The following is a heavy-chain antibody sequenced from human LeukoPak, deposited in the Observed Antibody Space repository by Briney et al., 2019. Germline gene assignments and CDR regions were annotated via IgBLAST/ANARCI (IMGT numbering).Heavy chain of an antibody. CDR2: IYYSGST. J-gene: IGHJ6*03. D-gene: IGHD2-15*01. V-gene: IGHV4-59*01. CDR3: ARSVEGYCRGGSCYNYYYYMDV. CDR1: GGSISSYY. Sequence: TSETLSLTCTVSGGSISSYYRSWIRQPPGKGLEWIGYIYYSGSTNYNPSLKSRVTISVDTSKNQFSLKLSSVTAADTAVYYCARSVEGYCRGGSCYNYYYYMDVWGKGTTVTVSS.